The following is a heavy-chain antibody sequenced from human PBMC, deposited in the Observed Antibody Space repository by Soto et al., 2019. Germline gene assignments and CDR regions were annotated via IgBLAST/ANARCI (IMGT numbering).Heavy chain of an antibody. CDR1: GGGFSSYA. V-gene: IGHV1-69*13. CDR2: IIPIFGTA. Sequence: SVKVSCKASGGGFSSYAISWVRQAPGQGLEWMGGIIPIFGTANYAQKFQGRVTITADESTSTAYMELSSLRSEDTAVYYCASIGYNWNYRYYFDYWGQGTLVTVSS. D-gene: IGHD1-7*01. CDR3: ASIGYNWNYRYYFDY. J-gene: IGHJ4*02.